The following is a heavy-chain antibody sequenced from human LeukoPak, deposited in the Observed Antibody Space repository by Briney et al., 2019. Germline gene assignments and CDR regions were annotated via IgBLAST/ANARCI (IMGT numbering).Heavy chain of an antibody. CDR2: INHSGST. V-gene: IGHV4-34*01. D-gene: IGHD3-3*01. J-gene: IGHJ5*02. Sequence: SETLSLTCAVYGGSFSGYYWSWIRQPPGKGLEWIGEINHSGSTNYNPSLKSRVTITVDTYKNQFSLMQSSVTAADAAVYYYGRCFWSGYITPGGQGNVVTVSS. CDR1: GGSFSGYY. CDR3: GRCFWSGYITP.